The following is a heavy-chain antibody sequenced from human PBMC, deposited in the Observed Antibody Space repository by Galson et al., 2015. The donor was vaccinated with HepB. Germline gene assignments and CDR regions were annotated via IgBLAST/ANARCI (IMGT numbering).Heavy chain of an antibody. Sequence: PALVKPTQTLTLPCTFSGFSLTANGMSVTWIRQPPGKTLEWLAYIDWDDDKTYSTSLKTRLTISKDTSKNQVVLTMTNMDPVDTATYYCARVRRLPGSRSWRGSEFDYWGQGTLVTVSS. D-gene: IGHD3-10*01. CDR3: ARVRRLPGSRSWRGSEFDY. V-gene: IGHV2-70*01. J-gene: IGHJ4*02. CDR2: IDWDDDK. CDR1: GFSLTANGMS.